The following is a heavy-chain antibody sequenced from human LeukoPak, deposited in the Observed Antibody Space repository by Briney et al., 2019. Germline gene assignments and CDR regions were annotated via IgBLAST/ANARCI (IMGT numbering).Heavy chain of an antibody. CDR3: AKVNYGGYAGSLSPFDY. V-gene: IGHV3-23*01. Sequence: GGSLRLSCAASGFTFSSYAMSWVRQAPGKGLEWVSAISGSGGSTYYADSVKGRFTISRDNSKNTLYLQMNSLRAEDTAVYYCAKVNYGGYAGSLSPFDYWGQGTLVTVSS. CDR2: ISGSGGST. J-gene: IGHJ4*02. CDR1: GFTFSSYA. D-gene: IGHD4-17*01.